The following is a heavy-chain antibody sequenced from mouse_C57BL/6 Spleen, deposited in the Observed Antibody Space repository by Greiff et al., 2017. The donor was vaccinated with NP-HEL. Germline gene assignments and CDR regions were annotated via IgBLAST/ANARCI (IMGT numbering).Heavy chain of an antibody. CDR3: ARKGSIRYYAMDY. CDR1: GYTFTSYW. V-gene: IGHV1-59*01. CDR2: IDPSDSYT. J-gene: IGHJ4*01. Sequence: QVQLQQPGAELVRPGTSVKLSCKASGYTFTSYWMHWVKQRPGQGLEWIGVIDPSDSYTNYNQKFKGKATLTVDKSSSTAYMQLSSLTSEDSAVYYCARKGSIRYYAMDYWGQGTSVTVSS.